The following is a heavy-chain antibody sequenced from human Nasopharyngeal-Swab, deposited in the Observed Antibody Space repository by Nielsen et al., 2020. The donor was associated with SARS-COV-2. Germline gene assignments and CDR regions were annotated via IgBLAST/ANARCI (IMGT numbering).Heavy chain of an antibody. J-gene: IGHJ6*02. Sequence: SETLSPTCAVYGGSFSGYFWSWIRQPPGKGLEWIGEINHSGSTNYNPSLKSRVTISVDTSKNQFSLKLSSVTAADTAAYYCARYRQYRGYYYYGMDVWGQGTTVTVSS. V-gene: IGHV4-34*01. D-gene: IGHD6-13*01. CDR2: INHSGST. CDR3: ARYRQYRGYYYYGMDV. CDR1: GGSFSGYF.